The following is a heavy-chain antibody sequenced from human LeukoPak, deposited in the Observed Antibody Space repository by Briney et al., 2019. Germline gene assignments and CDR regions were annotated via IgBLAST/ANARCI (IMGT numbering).Heavy chain of an antibody. CDR2: IKQDGSET. J-gene: IGHJ6*02. CDR3: ARSGVPHGTDV. D-gene: IGHD7-27*01. Sequence: PGGSLRLSCAASGLTFSSYWMTWVRQAPEKGLEWVANIKQDGSETYYVDSVKGRFTISRDNAKNSLCLHMNSLRVEDSAVYYCARSGVPHGTDVRGQGTTVTVSS. V-gene: IGHV3-7*04. CDR1: GLTFSSYW.